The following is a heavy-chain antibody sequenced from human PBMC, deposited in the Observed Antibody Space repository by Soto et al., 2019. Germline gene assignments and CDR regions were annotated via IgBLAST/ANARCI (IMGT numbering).Heavy chain of an antibody. V-gene: IGHV1-46*01. CDR3: ARVGRGYRLDY. J-gene: IGHJ4*02. CDR2: INPSGGST. CDR1: GYTFTSYY. Sequence: ASVKVSCKASGYTFTSYYIHWVRQAPGQGLEWMGIINPSGGSTSNAQKFQGRVTMTRDTSTSTVYMELSSLRSEDTAVYYCARVGRGYRLDYWGQGTLVTVSS. D-gene: IGHD3-22*01.